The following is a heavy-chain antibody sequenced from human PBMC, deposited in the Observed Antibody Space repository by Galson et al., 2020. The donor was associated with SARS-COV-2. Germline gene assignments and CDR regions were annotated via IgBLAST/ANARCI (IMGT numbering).Heavy chain of an antibody. J-gene: IGHJ5*02. Sequence: HGESLKISCKVSGYKFTDYWINWVRQMPGKGLEWMGTIDPGDSFINYNPSFRGHVTFSVDKSMTTAYLQWSSLSVSDTATYYCVRGQAGVDYTTASPGVSPTEGCWWFDPWGQGTVVAVSS. V-gene: IGHV5-10-1*01. CDR2: IDPGDSFI. CDR1: GYKFTDYW. CDR3: VRGQAGVDYTTASPGVSPTEGCWWFDP. D-gene: IGHD2-2*02.